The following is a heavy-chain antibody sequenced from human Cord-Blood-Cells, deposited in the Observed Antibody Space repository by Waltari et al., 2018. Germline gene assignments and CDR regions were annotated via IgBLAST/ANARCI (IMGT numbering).Heavy chain of an antibody. CDR1: GFTLPTYS. Sequence: VQLVESGGGVVQPGRSLRLSSAALGFTLPTYSTPWVRQAPGKGLEWVAVIWYDGSNKYYADSVKGRFTISRDNSKNTLYLQMNSLRAEDTAVYYCARDSTGAFDIWGQGTMVTVSS. V-gene: IGHV3-33*08. CDR3: ARDSTGAFDI. J-gene: IGHJ3*02. CDR2: IWYDGSNK.